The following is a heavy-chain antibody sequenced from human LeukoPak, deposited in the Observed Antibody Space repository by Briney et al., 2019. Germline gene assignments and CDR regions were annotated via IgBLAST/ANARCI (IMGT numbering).Heavy chain of an antibody. D-gene: IGHD2-2*01. CDR2: ISGGGGTT. Sequence: GGSLRLSCAASGFSFSNYVMTWVRLAPGKVLDWVSVISGGGGTTYYADSVKGRFTISRDNSKNTLYLQMNSLRVEDTAVYYCARYCTTTSCYGRDYYYGMDVWGQGTTVTVSS. J-gene: IGHJ6*02. V-gene: IGHV3-23*01. CDR3: ARYCTTTSCYGRDYYYGMDV. CDR1: GFSFSNYV.